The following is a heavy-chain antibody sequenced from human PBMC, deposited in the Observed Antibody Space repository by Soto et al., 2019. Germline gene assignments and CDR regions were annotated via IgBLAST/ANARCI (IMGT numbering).Heavy chain of an antibody. D-gene: IGHD3-10*01. CDR2: INHSGST. CDR3: ARGPPIYYGSGSYYNANYYYGMDV. Sequence: SETLSLTCAVYGGSFSCYYWSWIRQPPGKGLEWIGEINHSGSTNYNPSLKSRVTISVDTSKNQFSLKLSSVTAADTAVYYCARGPPIYYGSGSYYNANYYYGMDVWGQGTTVTVSS. J-gene: IGHJ6*02. CDR1: GGSFSCYY. V-gene: IGHV4-34*01.